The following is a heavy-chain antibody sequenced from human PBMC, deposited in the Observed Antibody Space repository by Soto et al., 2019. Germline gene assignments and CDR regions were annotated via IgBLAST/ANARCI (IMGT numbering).Heavy chain of an antibody. CDR3: ARGMDDAFDI. CDR1: GYSFLSYD. CDR2: ISTDNGTT. V-gene: IGHV1-18*01. J-gene: IGHJ3*02. Sequence: QVQLVQSGAEVKKPGASVKVSCKASGYSFLSYDISWVRQAPGQGLEWMGWISTDNGTTNYAQKVECRVTRTTDTSTTTAYMELRRLRSDDTAVYFCARGMDDAFDILGQGTMVTVSS.